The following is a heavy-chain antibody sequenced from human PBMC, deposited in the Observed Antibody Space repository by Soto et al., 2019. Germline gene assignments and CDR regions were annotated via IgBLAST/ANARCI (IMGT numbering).Heavy chain of an antibody. V-gene: IGHV3-33*01. CDR3: ARDDLFVDNGLDH. CDR1: GFSFRAHG. Sequence: QVQLVESGGGVVRPGTSLRLSCAATGFSFRAHGMHWVRQAPGKGLEWLAVINDGSEEGYADSVRGRFTISRDNARNILYLPMDNLRAEDSALYYCARDDLFVDNGLDHWGQGTLVTVSS. CDR2: INDGSEE. J-gene: IGHJ4*02. D-gene: IGHD1-1*01.